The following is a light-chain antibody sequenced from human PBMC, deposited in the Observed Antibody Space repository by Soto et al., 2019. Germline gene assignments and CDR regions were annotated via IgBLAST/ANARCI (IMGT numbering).Light chain of an antibody. CDR1: SSNIGAGSD. CDR3: QTYDSRLSGLYV. J-gene: IGLJ1*01. V-gene: IGLV1-40*01. CDR2: GNT. Sequence: QSVLTQPPSISGAPGQRVTISCTGSSSNIGAGSDVHWYHQLPGTAPKLLIYGNTNRPSGVPDRFSGSKSGTSASLAIAGLQTEDEGDYYCQTYDSRLSGLYVLGTGTRSPS.